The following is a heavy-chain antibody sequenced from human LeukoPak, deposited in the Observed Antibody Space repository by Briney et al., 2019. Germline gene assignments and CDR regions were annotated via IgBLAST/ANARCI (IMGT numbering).Heavy chain of an antibody. CDR3: VNCPTHMYDDDHADY. Sequence: GGSLRLSCASSVVMFNHYWMSWLRQAPGKGLEWVANIKEDGSEKYYVDSVKGRFTISRYNAKNLLYLQMNSLRAEDTAVYYCVNCPTHMYDDDHADYWGQGSLVTVSS. J-gene: IGHJ4*02. CDR2: IKEDGSEK. V-gene: IGHV3-7*01. CDR1: VVMFNHYW. D-gene: IGHD3-3*01.